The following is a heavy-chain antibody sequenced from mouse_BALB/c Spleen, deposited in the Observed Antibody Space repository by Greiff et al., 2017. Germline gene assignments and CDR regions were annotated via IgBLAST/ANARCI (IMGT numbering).Heavy chain of an antibody. CDR1: GFTFSDYY. CDR2: ISDGGSYT. J-gene: IGHJ1*01. CDR3: ARSGEITHWYFDV. D-gene: IGHD1-1*01. V-gene: IGHV5-4*02. Sequence: EVHLVESGGGLVKPGGSLKLSCAASGFTFSDYYMYWVRQTPEKRLEWVATISDGGSYTYYPDSVKGRFTISRDNAKNNLYLQMSSLKSEDTAMYYCARSGEITHWYFDVWGAGTTVTVSS.